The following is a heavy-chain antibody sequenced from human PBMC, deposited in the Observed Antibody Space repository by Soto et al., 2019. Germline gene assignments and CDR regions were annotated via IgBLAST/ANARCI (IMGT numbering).Heavy chain of an antibody. Sequence: PGGSLRLSCAASGFTFSSYGMHWVRRAPGKGLVWVAVISYDGSNKYYADSVKGRFTISRDNSKNTLYLQMNSLRAEDTAVYYCAKLSAAIDYWGQGTLVTGSS. D-gene: IGHD6-13*01. J-gene: IGHJ4*02. CDR3: AKLSAAIDY. CDR1: GFTFSSYG. V-gene: IGHV3-30*18. CDR2: ISYDGSNK.